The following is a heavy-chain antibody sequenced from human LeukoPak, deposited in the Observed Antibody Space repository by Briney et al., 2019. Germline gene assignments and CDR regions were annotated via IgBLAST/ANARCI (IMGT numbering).Heavy chain of an antibody. CDR2: IYPSGSD. Sequence: SETLSLTCTVSGGSISSHYWSWIRHPPGKGLEWIAYIYPSGSDNYNPSLKSRVTTSSDTSKNQFSLRLSSVTAADTAVYYCARQRAGNYFDYWGQGTLVTVSS. CDR1: GGSISSHY. CDR3: ARQRAGNYFDY. J-gene: IGHJ4*02. D-gene: IGHD6-19*01. V-gene: IGHV4-4*09.